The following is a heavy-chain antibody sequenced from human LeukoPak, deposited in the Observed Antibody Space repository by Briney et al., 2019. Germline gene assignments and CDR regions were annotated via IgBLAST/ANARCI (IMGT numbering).Heavy chain of an antibody. CDR1: GGSISSSPYSGTYY. Sequence: SQTLSLTCLVSGGSISSSPYSGTYYWSWIRQTAGKGLKWIGRMYNSGTTNYNPLLKSRVAISVDTSKNQFSRNLSSVTAADTAVYYCVRGTSRFDSWGQGTLVTVSS. CDR3: VRGTSRFDS. CDR2: MYNSGTT. V-gene: IGHV4-61*02. J-gene: IGHJ5*01.